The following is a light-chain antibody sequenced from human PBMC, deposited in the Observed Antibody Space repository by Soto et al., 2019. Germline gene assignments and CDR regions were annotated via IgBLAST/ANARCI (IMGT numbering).Light chain of an antibody. CDR1: SSNIGSNY. Sequence: QSVLTQPPSASGTPGQRVTISCSGSSSNIGSNYVFWYQQLPGTAPKLLIYRNYQRPSGVPDRFSGSKSGTSASLAISGLRSEDEADYYCATWDDSLGAWVFGGGTKLTVL. CDR2: RNY. CDR3: ATWDDSLGAWV. J-gene: IGLJ3*02. V-gene: IGLV1-47*01.